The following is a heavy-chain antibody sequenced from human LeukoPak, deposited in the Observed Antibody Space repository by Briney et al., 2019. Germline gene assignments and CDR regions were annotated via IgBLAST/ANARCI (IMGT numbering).Heavy chain of an antibody. CDR2: INPDGSIT. CDR3: ARDLHGAHDY. CDR1: GVTLSGYW. J-gene: IGHJ4*02. Sequence: GGSLTLSCAASGVTLSGYWIHWVRQAPGKGLVWVARINPDGSITSYADSVKGRITISRDNAKNTLYLQKNSLRAEDTAVYYCARDLHGAHDYWGQGTLVTVSS. D-gene: IGHD4-17*01. V-gene: IGHV3-74*01.